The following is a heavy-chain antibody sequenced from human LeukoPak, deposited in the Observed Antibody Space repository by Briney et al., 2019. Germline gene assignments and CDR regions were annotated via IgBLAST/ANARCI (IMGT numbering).Heavy chain of an antibody. CDR1: GFTFSSYA. D-gene: IGHD6-13*01. J-gene: IGHJ3*02. Sequence: GGSLRLSCAASGFTFSSYAMHWVRQAPGKGLEWVAVISYDGSNKHYADSVKGRFTISRDNSKNTLYLQMNSLRAEDTAVYYCARGAAAGTQHDAFDIWGQGTMVTVSS. CDR3: ARGAAAGTQHDAFDI. V-gene: IGHV3-30*01. CDR2: ISYDGSNK.